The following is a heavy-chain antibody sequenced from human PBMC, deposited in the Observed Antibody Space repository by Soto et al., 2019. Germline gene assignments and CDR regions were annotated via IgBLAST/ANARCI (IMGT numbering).Heavy chain of an antibody. CDR2: IYSSGRA. CDR1: GASISPYY. Sequence: QVQLQESGPGLVKTSETLSLPCTVSGASISPYYWNWLRQPAGKGLEWIGHIYSSGRATYNPALKGRVPMSVFSDHFSLPLKSVTAAVSAVYYCARHVAVHTALDYYYFDLWGRGPLVAVSS. D-gene: IGHD3-16*01. J-gene: IGHJ2*01. CDR3: ARHVAVHTALDYYYFDL. V-gene: IGHV4-4*07.